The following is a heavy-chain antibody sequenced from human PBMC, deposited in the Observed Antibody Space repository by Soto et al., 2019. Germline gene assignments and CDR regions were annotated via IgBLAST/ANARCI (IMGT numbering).Heavy chain of an antibody. V-gene: IGHV3-23*01. CDR2: ISGSGGST. D-gene: IGHD6-19*01. CDR1: GFTFSSYA. Sequence: GGSLRLSCAASGFTFSSYAMSWVRQAPGKGLEWVSAISGSGGSTYYADSVKGRFTISRDNSKNTLYLQMNSLRAEDTAVYYCAKDCIAVAGTWPFFDYWGQGTLVTVSS. CDR3: AKDCIAVAGTWPFFDY. J-gene: IGHJ4*02.